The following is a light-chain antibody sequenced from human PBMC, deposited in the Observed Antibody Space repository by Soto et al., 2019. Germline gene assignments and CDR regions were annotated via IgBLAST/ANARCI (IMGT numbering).Light chain of an antibody. CDR1: SGHSSYI. CDR2: LEGSGRY. CDR3: SSYTDDRSYV. V-gene: IGLV4-60*03. J-gene: IGLJ1*01. Sequence: QSVLTQPSSASASLGSSVKLTCTLSSGHSSYIIAWHQQQPGKAPRYLMKLEGSGRYNKGSGVPDRFSGSSSGADRYITISNLQSEDEADYYCSSYTDDRSYVFGSGTKLTVL.